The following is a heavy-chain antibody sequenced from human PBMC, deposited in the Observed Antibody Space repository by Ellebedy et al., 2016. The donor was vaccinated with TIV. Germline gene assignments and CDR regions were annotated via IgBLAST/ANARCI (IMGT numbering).Heavy chain of an antibody. CDR3: AKEVRGTKWVYFDA. Sequence: GESLKISCAASGFTFRDFSIHWVRQAPGKGLEWVSLINRAGSATFYADTLKGRFTVSRDNMKESLYLQMDSLTTEDTALYYCAKEVRGTKWVYFDAWGQGTMVTVSA. CDR1: GFTFRDFS. V-gene: IGHV3-43*01. CDR2: INRAGSAT. J-gene: IGHJ3*01. D-gene: IGHD1-26*01.